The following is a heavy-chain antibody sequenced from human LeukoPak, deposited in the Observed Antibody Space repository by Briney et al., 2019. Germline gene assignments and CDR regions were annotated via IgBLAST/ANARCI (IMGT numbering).Heavy chain of an antibody. J-gene: IGHJ4*02. Sequence: ASVKVSCTASGYTFTSYYMHWVRQAPGQGLEWMGIINPSGGSTSYAQKFQGRVTMTRDTSTSTVYMELSSLRSEDTAVYYCARETEVAYADYWGQGTLVTVSS. V-gene: IGHV1-46*01. D-gene: IGHD2-15*01. CDR3: ARETEVAYADY. CDR2: INPSGGST. CDR1: GYTFTSYY.